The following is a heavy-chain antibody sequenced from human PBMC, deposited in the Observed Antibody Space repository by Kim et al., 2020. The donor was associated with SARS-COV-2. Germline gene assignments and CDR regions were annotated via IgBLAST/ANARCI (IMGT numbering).Heavy chain of an antibody. J-gene: IGHJ4*02. Sequence: YYADSVKGRFTISRDNSKNTLYLQMNSLRAEDTAVYYCARVTEAAAGIGYWGQGTLVTVSS. V-gene: IGHV3-33*01. CDR3: ARVTEAAAGIGY. D-gene: IGHD6-13*01.